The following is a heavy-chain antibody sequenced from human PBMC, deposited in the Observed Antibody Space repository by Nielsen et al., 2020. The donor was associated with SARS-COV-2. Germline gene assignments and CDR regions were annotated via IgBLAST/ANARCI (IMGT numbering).Heavy chain of an antibody. CDR1: GFTFSSYS. D-gene: IGHD3/OR15-3a*01. CDR2: ISSSSSYI. J-gene: IGHJ6*03. Sequence: GGSLRLSCAASGFTFSSYSMNWVRQAPGKGLEWVSSISSSSSYIYYADSVKGRFTISRDNAKNSLYLPMNSLRAGDTAVYYCARDGLSGMDVWGKGTTVTVSS. V-gene: IGHV3-21*01. CDR3: ARDGLSGMDV.